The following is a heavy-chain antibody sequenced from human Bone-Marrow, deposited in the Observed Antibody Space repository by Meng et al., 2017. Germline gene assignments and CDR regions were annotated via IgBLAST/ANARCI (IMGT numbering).Heavy chain of an antibody. CDR3: ARDGVVVAATLFIGIIDY. V-gene: IGHV3-30*04. CDR2: ISYDGSNK. J-gene: IGHJ4*02. Sequence: GGSLRLSCAASGFTFSSYAMHWVRQAPGKGLEWVAVISYDGSNKYYADSVKGRFTISRDNSKNTLYLQMNSLRAEDTAVYYCARDGVVVAATLFIGIIDYWGQGTLVTVSS. CDR1: GFTFSSYA. D-gene: IGHD2-15*01.